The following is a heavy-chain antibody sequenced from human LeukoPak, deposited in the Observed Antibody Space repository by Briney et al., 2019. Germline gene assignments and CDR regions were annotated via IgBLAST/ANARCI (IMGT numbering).Heavy chain of an antibody. CDR2: INPNSGGT. CDR1: GYTFTGYY. J-gene: IGHJ5*02. Sequence: GASVKVSCKASGYTFTGYYMHWVRQAPGQGLEWMGWINPNSGGTNYAQKFQGRVTMTGDTSISTAYMELSRLRSDDTAVYYCARDGGDCSSTSCYTALDPWGQGTLVTVSS. V-gene: IGHV1-2*02. CDR3: ARDGGDCSSTSCYTALDP. D-gene: IGHD2-2*02.